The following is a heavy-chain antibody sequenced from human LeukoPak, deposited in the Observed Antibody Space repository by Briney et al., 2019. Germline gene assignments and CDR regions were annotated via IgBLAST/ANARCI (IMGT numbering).Heavy chain of an antibody. V-gene: IGHV4-4*02. CDR3: AREKWGYYGSGSLDY. CDR1: GGSISSSNW. Sequence: SETLSLTCAVSGGSISSSNWWSWVRQPPGKGLEWIGEIYHSGSTNYNPSLKSRVTISVDKSKNQFSLKLSSVTAADTAVYYCAREKWGYYGSGSLDYWGQGTLVTVS. CDR2: IYHSGST. J-gene: IGHJ4*02. D-gene: IGHD3-10*01.